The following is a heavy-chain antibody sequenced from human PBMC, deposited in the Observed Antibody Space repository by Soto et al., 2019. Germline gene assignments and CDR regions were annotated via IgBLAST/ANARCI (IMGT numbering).Heavy chain of an antibody. CDR2: IDPRDSQS. J-gene: IGHJ5*02. Sequence: PWEALTIAFKGSGYSFPDYGITWVRQRPGKGLEWMGRIDPRDSQSNYSPSFQGHVTISADKSSSTAYLQWNSLKDSDNAMYYCARTGLSERLDLWCQGTLVPVS. V-gene: IGHV5-10-1*01. CDR3: ARTGLSERLDL. CDR1: GYSFPDYG.